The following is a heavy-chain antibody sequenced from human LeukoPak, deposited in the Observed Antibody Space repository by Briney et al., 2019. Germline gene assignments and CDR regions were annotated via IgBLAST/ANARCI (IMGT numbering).Heavy chain of an antibody. CDR2: ISSSSSYI. V-gene: IGHV3-21*01. Sequence: GGSLRLSCAASGFTFSSYSMNWVRQAPGKGLEWVSSISSSSSYIYYADSVKGRFTISRDNAKNSLYLQMNSLRAEDTAVYYCARPLEMATIWNAFDIWGQGTMVTVSS. J-gene: IGHJ3*02. D-gene: IGHD5-24*01. CDR3: ARPLEMATIWNAFDI. CDR1: GFTFSSYS.